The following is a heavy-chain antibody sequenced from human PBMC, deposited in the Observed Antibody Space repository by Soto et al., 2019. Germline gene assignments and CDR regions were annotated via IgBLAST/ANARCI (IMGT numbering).Heavy chain of an antibody. CDR1: GGSISGHY. CDR3: VRANYFDY. CDR2: IYYSGST. J-gene: IGHJ4*02. Sequence: SETLSLTCTVSGGSISGHYWSWIRQPPGQALEWIGNIYYSGSTNYNPSLRSRLTISVDTSKNQFSLRLSSVTAADTAVYYCVRANYFDYWGQGTMGTVSS. V-gene: IGHV4-59*11.